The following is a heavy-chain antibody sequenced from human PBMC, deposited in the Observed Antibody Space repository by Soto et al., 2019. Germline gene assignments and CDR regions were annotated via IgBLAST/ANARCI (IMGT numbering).Heavy chain of an antibody. J-gene: IGHJ5*02. CDR3: ARALLGGWLVLFDP. Sequence: TLSLTCAVSGGSISSGGYSWSWIRQPPGKGLEWIGYIYHSGSTYYNPSLKSRVTISVDRSKNQFSLKLSSVTAADTAVYYCARALLGGWLVLFDPWGQGTLVTVSS. CDR1: GGSISSGGYS. V-gene: IGHV4-30-2*01. D-gene: IGHD6-19*01. CDR2: IYHSGST.